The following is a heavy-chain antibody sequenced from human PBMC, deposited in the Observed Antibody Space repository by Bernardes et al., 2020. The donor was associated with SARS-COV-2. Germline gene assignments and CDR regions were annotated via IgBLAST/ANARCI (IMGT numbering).Heavy chain of an antibody. V-gene: IGHV4-39*01. CDR1: VNSVCISTYY. CDR3: ARGHSNGKYNWFEP. D-gene: IGHD6-25*01. Sequence: SQTLSPTCTPYVNSVCISTYYRACIRRTPAQGLELLCCVFSRASTNHNPALKNRVTVSVHASRNEFSLTLASVTAADTAVYVCARGHSNGKYNWFEPWGQGALVTVST. J-gene: IGHJ5*02. CDR2: VFSRAST.